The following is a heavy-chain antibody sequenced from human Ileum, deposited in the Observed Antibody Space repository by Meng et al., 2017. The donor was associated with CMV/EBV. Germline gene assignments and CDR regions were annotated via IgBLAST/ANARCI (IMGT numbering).Heavy chain of an antibody. D-gene: IGHD1-26*01. V-gene: IGHV1-2*02. CDR3: AKSPGTSGSYWRPDH. Sequence: GYTFSAYYMNWRRQVPGQGLEWMGWINPNNGGTKYARNFQGRVTMTRDTSITTVYMEVSRLTSDDTAVYYCAKSPGTSGSYWRPDHWGQGTLVTVSS. CDR1: GYTFSAYY. J-gene: IGHJ5*02. CDR2: INPNNGGT.